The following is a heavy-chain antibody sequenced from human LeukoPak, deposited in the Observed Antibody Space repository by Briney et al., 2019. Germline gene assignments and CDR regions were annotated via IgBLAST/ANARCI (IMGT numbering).Heavy chain of an antibody. CDR2: ISYDGSSK. V-gene: IGHV3-30*18. Sequence: GGSLRLSCAASGFTFSSYGMHWVRQAPGKGLEWVAVISYDGSSKYYADSVKGRFTISRDNSKNTLYLQMNSLRAEDTAVYYCAKDVRAAAGAKTYFDHWGQGTLVTVSS. J-gene: IGHJ4*02. CDR3: AKDVRAAAGAKTYFDH. D-gene: IGHD6-13*01. CDR1: GFTFSSYG.